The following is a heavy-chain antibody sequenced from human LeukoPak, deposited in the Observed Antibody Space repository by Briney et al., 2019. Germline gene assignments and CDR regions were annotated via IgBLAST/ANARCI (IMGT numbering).Heavy chain of an antibody. D-gene: IGHD1-26*01. CDR1: GDSISNSNYY. V-gene: IGHV4-39*07. Sequence: SETLSLTCTVSGDSISNSNYYWGWIRQPPGKELEWIGNIYYSASTYYNPSLKSRLTISIDTSKNQFSLKLSSVTAADTAVYYCARVLSGSYFYFQHWGQGTLVTVSS. CDR3: ARVLSGSYFYFQH. J-gene: IGHJ1*01. CDR2: IYYSAST.